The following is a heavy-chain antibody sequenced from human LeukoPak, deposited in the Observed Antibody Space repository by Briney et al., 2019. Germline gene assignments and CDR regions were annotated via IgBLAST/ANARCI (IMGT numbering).Heavy chain of an antibody. D-gene: IGHD1-26*01. V-gene: IGHV3-48*02. Sequence: GGSLRLSCAASGFTFSSYSMNWVRQAPGKGLEWVSYISSSSSTIYYADSVKGRFTISRDNAKNSLYLQMNSLRDEDTAVYYCARDREWYSGSYLFDYWGQGTLVTVSS. CDR3: ARDREWYSGSYLFDY. CDR2: ISSSSSTI. J-gene: IGHJ4*02. CDR1: GFTFSSYS.